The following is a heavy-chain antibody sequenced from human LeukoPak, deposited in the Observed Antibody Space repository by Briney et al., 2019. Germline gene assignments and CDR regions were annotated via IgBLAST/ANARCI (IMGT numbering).Heavy chain of an antibody. D-gene: IGHD3-16*02. CDR1: GYTFTSYY. Sequence: ASVKVSCKASGYTFTSYYIRWVRQAPGQGLEWMGWINAYNGNTNYAQKLQGRVTMTTDTSTSTAYMELRSLRSDDTAVYYCARGYRGPAHYYYHMDVWGEGSTVAVSS. CDR2: INAYNGNT. V-gene: IGHV1-18*01. J-gene: IGHJ6*04. CDR3: ARGYRGPAHYYYHMDV.